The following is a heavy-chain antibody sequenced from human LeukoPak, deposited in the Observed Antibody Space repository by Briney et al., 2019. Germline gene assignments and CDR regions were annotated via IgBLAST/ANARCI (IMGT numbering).Heavy chain of an antibody. CDR1: GFTFSSYS. J-gene: IGHJ4*02. D-gene: IGHD2-2*01. CDR2: ISSSSSYI. Sequence: GGSLRLSCAASGFTFSSYSMNWVRQAPGKGLEWGSSISSSSSYIYYADSVKVRFTISRDNAKNSLYLQMNSLRAEDTAVYYCAREGVYCSSTSCFYYFDYWGQGTLVTVSS. CDR3: AREGVYCSSTSCFYYFDY. V-gene: IGHV3-21*01.